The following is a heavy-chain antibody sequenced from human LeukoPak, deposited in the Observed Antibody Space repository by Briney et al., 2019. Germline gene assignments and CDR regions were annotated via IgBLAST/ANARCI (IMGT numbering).Heavy chain of an antibody. CDR1: SGSGCSGSYY. Sequence: PSETLSLTCTVSSGSGCSGSYYWSWIRQPPGKGVEWIGYIYYSACTNYNPSLKNLVSISVDTSKNQYSQNLSSVNAADTAVYYCARVHTTVKTYHFDYWGQGTLDSVSS. J-gene: IGHJ4*02. V-gene: IGHV4-61*01. CDR2: IYYSACT. CDR3: ARVHTTVKTYHFDY. D-gene: IGHD4-17*01.